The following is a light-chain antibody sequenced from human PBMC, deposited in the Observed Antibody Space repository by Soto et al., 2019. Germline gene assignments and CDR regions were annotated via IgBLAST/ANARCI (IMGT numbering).Light chain of an antibody. CDR1: SSDVGLYDF. V-gene: IGLV2-14*01. CDR2: EVT. CDR3: QSYDSSLSGSGV. J-gene: IGLJ2*01. Sequence: QSALTQPASVSGSPGQSITISCTGASSDVGLYDFVSWYQQHPGKAPKLLIYEVTYRPSGVSSRFSGSKSGNTASLTISGLQAEDEADYYCQSYDSSLSGSGVFGGGTKLTVL.